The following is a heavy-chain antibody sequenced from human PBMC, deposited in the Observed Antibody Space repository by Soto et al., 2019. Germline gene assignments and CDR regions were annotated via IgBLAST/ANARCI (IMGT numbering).Heavy chain of an antibody. J-gene: IGHJ4*02. CDR1: GFMFSNHG. CDR2: IWSDGNNR. V-gene: IGHV3-33*01. D-gene: IGHD1-1*01. Sequence: QLVESGGGVVQPGRSLRLSCAASGFMFSNHGMRWVRQAPGKGLEWVAVIWSDGNNRYYADSVKGRFTISRDNSKNTVYLQMNSLRAEDTAVYYCVRGDNWNDEASDYWGQGTLVTVSS. CDR3: VRGDNWNDEASDY.